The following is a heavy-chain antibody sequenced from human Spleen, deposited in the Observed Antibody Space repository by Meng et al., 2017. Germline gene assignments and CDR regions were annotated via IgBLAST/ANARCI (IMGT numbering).Heavy chain of an antibody. CDR3: AKDKVQYSSSSNSFDY. Sequence: GESLKISCAASGFTVSSHYMTWVRQAPGKGLEWVSVIYSDSSTFYADSVRGRFTISRDNSKNTLHLQMNSLRAEDTAVYYCAKDKVQYSSSSNSFDYWGQGTLVTVSS. J-gene: IGHJ4*02. D-gene: IGHD6-6*01. V-gene: IGHV3-53*01. CDR1: GFTVSSHY. CDR2: IYSDSST.